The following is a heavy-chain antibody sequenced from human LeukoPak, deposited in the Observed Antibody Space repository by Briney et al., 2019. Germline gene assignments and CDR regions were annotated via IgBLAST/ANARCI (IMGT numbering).Heavy chain of an antibody. V-gene: IGHV4-59*01. Sequence: SETLSLTCTVSGGSISSYYWSWIRQPPGKGLEWIGYIYYSGSTNYNPSLKSRVTISVDTSKNQFSLKLSSVTAADTAVYYCAGGRWISGSYYNFDYWGQGTLVTVSS. J-gene: IGHJ4*02. D-gene: IGHD1-26*01. CDR1: GGSISSYY. CDR2: IYYSGST. CDR3: AGGRWISGSYYNFDY.